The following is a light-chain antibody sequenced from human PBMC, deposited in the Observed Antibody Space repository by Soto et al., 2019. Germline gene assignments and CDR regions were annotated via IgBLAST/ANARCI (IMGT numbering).Light chain of an antibody. CDR2: GAS. Sequence: MTQSPSTLSASVGERVTITCRSSQSISRSLAWYQQKPGQAPRLLISGASTRATGIPARFSGSGSGTEFTLTISSLQSEDFALYYCHQYNSWPPGTFGQGTKVDIK. V-gene: IGKV3-15*01. J-gene: IGKJ2*01. CDR1: QSISRS. CDR3: HQYNSWPPGT.